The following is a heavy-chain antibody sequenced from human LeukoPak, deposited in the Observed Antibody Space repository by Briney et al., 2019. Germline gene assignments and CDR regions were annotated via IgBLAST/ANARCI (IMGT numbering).Heavy chain of an antibody. V-gene: IGHV3-21*01. CDR2: ISRSSTYI. J-gene: IGHJ4*02. CDR3: ARGALLKYQLAIDY. D-gene: IGHD2-2*01. Sequence: GGSLRLSCAASGFSFSTYSMNWVRQAPGKGLEWVSSISRSSTYIYYADSVKGRFTISRDNAKNSLFLQLNSLRAEDTAVYYCARGALLKYQLAIDYWGLGTLVTVSS. CDR1: GFSFSTYS.